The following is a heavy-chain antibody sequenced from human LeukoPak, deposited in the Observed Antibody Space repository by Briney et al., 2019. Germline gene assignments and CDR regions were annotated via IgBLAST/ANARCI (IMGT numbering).Heavy chain of an antibody. Sequence: PGGSLRLSCAASGFTFSSYGMTWVRQAPGKGLEWVSSISHSDDSTYYADSVKGRFTISRDNSKNTLYLQMNSLRAEDTAVYCVKFRVEWFGDPEDYWGQGTLVTVSS. CDR1: GFTFSSYG. CDR2: ISHSDDST. V-gene: IGHV3-23*01. D-gene: IGHD3-10*01. J-gene: IGHJ4*02. CDR3: KFRVEWFGDPEDY.